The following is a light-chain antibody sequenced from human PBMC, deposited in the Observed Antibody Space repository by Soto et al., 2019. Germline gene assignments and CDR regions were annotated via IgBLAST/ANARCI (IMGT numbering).Light chain of an antibody. CDR2: GAS. CDR3: QQYNNWLPYT. Sequence: EIVMTQSPATLSVSPGERATLSCRASQSVSSNFAWYQQKPGQAPRLLIYGASTRATGIPARFSGSGSGTEFTLPISSLQSEDFAVYYCQQYNNWLPYTFGQGTKLEIK. V-gene: IGKV3-15*01. CDR1: QSVSSN. J-gene: IGKJ2*01.